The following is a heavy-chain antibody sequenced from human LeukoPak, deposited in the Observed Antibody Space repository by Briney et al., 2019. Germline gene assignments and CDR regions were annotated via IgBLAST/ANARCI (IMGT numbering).Heavy chain of an antibody. CDR2: IKADGGEK. J-gene: IGHJ4*02. V-gene: IGHV3-7*01. Sequence: PGGSLRLSCAASGFIFSNYGMHWVRQTPGKGLEWVAKIKADGGEKDHVASVKGRFTISRDNAKNSLYLQMNSLRVEDTAVYYCARGGAARPDFWGQGTLVTVSS. CDR1: GFIFSNYG. CDR3: ARGGAARPDF. D-gene: IGHD6-6*01.